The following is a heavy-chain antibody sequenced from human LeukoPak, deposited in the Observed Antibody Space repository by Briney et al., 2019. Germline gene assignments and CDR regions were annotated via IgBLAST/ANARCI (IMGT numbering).Heavy chain of an antibody. Sequence: GGSLRLSCAASGFTFSGYNVHWVRQAPGKGLEWVGIMSNSGENTFYGEAVKGRFTISRDNSQNTLYLQMNSLRPEDTAVYYCAKGGASVTRYVDYWGQGTLVTVSS. CDR2: MSNSGENT. V-gene: IGHV3-30*18. D-gene: IGHD4-17*01. J-gene: IGHJ4*02. CDR3: AKGGASVTRYVDY. CDR1: GFTFSGYN.